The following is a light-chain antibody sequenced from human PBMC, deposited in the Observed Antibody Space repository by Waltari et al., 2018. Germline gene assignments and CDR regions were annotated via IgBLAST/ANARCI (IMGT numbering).Light chain of an antibody. V-gene: IGKV2-28*01. J-gene: IGKJ1*01. CDR2: LGS. CDR1: QSLLHSNGYNY. CDR3: MQALQTPPWT. Sequence: EIVMTQSPLSLPVTPGEPASISCRSSQSLLHSNGYNYLDWYLQKPGQSPQLLIYLGSNRASGVPDRFSGSGSGTDFTLKISRVEAEDVGVYYCMQALQTPPWTFGRGTKVEIK.